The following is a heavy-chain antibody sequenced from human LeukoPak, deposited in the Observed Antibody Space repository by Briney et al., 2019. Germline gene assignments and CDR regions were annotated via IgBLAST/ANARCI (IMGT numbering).Heavy chain of an antibody. CDR1: GYTFNGYY. V-gene: IGHV1-2*06. CDR3: ASAPDYYYYMDV. CDR2: INPNSGGT. Sequence: ASVKVSCKASGYTFNGYYMHWVRQAPGQGLEWMGRINPNSGGTNYAQKFQGRVTMTRDTSISTAYMELSRLRSDDTAVYYCASAPDYYYYMDVWGKGTTVTVSS. J-gene: IGHJ6*03.